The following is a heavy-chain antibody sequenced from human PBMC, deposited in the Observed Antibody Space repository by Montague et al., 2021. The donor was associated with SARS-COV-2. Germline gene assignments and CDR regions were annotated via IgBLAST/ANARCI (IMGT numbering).Heavy chain of an antibody. D-gene: IGHD1-1*01. CDR2: VKHSGDT. V-gene: IGHV4-34*01. Sequence: SETLSLTCAVRGGSFSGYSWIWIRQPPGKGLQWIGEVKHSGDTKYNTSLKSRVAISIDTSKNQFSLKLSSVTVPDTAVYYCARLGDGVEPIPFLGLRPFYYNYYIDIWGKGTAVTVSS. CDR1: GGSFSGYS. CDR3: ARLGDGVEPIPFLGLRPFYYNYYIDI. J-gene: IGHJ6*03.